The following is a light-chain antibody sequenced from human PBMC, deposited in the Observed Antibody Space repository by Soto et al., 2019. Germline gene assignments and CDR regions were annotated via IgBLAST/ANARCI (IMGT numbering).Light chain of an antibody. CDR2: GAS. CDR3: QQYGSSPPYT. Sequence: EIVLTQSPGTLSLSPGERATLSCRASQSVSSSYLAWYQQKPGQAPRLLIYGASSRACGIPDRFSGSGSGTDFTLTISRLEPEDFAVYYCQQYGSSPPYTFGQGTKLEIK. J-gene: IGKJ2*01. V-gene: IGKV3-20*01. CDR1: QSVSSSY.